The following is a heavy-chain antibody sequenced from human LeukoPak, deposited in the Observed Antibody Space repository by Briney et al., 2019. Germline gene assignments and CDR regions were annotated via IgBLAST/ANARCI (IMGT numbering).Heavy chain of an antibody. CDR1: GGSISSYY. CDR3: ARHPFSTPFDY. D-gene: IGHD2/OR15-2a*01. CDR2: VYYTGDS. Sequence: SETLSLTCTVSGGSISSYYWSWIRQPPGKGLEWIGYVYYTGDSNYNPSLKSRVSMSLDTSENQVSLRLSSVTAADTAVYYCARHPFSTPFDYWGRGTLVTVSS. V-gene: IGHV4-59*08. J-gene: IGHJ4*02.